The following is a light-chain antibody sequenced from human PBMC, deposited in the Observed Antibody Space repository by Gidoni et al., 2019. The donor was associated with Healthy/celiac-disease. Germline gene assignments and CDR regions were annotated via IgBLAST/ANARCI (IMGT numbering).Light chain of an antibody. J-gene: IGLJ2*01. V-gene: IGLV2-14*01. Sequence: QSALTQPASVSGSPGQSITISCTGTSSDGGGYNYVSWYQQHPGKALKLMIYDVSNRPSGVSSRFSGSKSGNTASLTISGLQAEDEADYYCSSYTSSSTVVFGGGTKLTVL. CDR3: SSYTSSSTVV. CDR2: DVS. CDR1: SSDGGGYNY.